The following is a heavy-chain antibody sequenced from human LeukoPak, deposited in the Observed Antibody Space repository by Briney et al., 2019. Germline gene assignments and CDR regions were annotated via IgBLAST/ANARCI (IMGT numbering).Heavy chain of an antibody. CDR3: ARAKTLEPSPSNAFDI. D-gene: IGHD1-1*01. V-gene: IGHV1-18*01. Sequence: GAAVKVSCQTSGYTFTSYGYSWVRQAPGQGLKWMGWISAYNVNTKYAQKFQGRVTMTTVTSTSTAYMELRSLTLDDTALYYCARAKTLEPSPSNAFDIWGQGTMVTVSS. CDR1: GYTFTSYG. J-gene: IGHJ3*02. CDR2: ISAYNVNT.